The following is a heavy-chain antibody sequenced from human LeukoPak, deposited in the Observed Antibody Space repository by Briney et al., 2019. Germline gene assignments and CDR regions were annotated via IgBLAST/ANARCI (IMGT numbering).Heavy chain of an antibody. CDR1: GITLSNYG. Sequence: GGSLRLSCAVSGITLSNYGISWVRQAPGKGLEWVSGISESGGSTNYADSVKGRFIISRDNSKNTVYLQMNSLRAEDTAVYFCAKRGIVIRGFLIGFHKEAYYFDYWGQGILVTVSS. CDR2: ISESGGST. D-gene: IGHD3-10*01. CDR3: AKRGIVIRGFLIGFHKEAYYFDY. V-gene: IGHV3-23*01. J-gene: IGHJ4*02.